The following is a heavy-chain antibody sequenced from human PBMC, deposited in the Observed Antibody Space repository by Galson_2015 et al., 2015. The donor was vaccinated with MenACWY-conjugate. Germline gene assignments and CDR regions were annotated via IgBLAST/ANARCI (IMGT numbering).Heavy chain of an antibody. Sequence: SVKVSCKASGYTFTSYGISWVRQAPGQGLEWMGWISAYNGNTNYAQKLQGRVTMTTDTSTSTAYMELRSLRSDDTAVYYCARGPNRYCSGGSCYRPIDYWGQGTLVTVSS. CDR3: ARGPNRYCSGGSCYRPIDY. CDR2: ISAYNGNT. D-gene: IGHD2-15*01. V-gene: IGHV1-18*01. CDR1: GYTFTSYG. J-gene: IGHJ4*02.